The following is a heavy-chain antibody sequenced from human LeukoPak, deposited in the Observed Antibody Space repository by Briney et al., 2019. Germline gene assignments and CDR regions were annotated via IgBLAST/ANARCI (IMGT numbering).Heavy chain of an antibody. J-gene: IGHJ3*02. Sequence: GGSLRLSCAASGFTFRSFAMHWVRQAPGKGLEWVAAIWYDGSNKYYADSVKGRFTISRDNSKNTLFLQMNSLKTEDTAVYYCTRVPGYSYGYETFDIWGQGTMVTVSS. CDR1: GFTFRSFA. V-gene: IGHV3-33*01. D-gene: IGHD5-18*01. CDR3: TRVPGYSYGYETFDI. CDR2: IWYDGSNK.